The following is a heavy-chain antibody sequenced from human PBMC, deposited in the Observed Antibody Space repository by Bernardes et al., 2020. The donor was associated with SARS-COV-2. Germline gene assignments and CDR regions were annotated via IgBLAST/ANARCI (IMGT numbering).Heavy chain of an antibody. V-gene: IGHV3-43*01. CDR2: VSWDGSTT. J-gene: IGHJ3*01. D-gene: IGHD3-3*01. CDR1: GFTFEDYT. Sequence: GSLILSCAASGFTFEDYTMHWVRQVPGKGLEWVSLVSWDGSTTNYADSVKGRFIISRDSSRNTVHLQMDSLRKEDTALYYCATERQSLTVFGVGHDAFDFWGQGTMVTVSS. CDR3: ATERQSLTVFGVGHDAFDF.